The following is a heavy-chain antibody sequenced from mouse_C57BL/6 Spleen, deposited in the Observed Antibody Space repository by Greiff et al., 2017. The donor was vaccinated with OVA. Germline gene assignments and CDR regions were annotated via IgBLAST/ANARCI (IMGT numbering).Heavy chain of an antibody. Sequence: EVKVVESEGGLVQPGSSMKLSCTASGFTFSDYYMAWVRQVPEKGLEWVANINYDGSSTYYLDSLKSRFIISRDNAKNILYLQMSSLKSEDTATYYCARGYGYDEAWFAYWGQGTLVTVSA. CDR2: INYDGSST. J-gene: IGHJ3*01. D-gene: IGHD2-2*01. CDR1: GFTFSDYY. V-gene: IGHV5-16*01. CDR3: ARGYGYDEAWFAY.